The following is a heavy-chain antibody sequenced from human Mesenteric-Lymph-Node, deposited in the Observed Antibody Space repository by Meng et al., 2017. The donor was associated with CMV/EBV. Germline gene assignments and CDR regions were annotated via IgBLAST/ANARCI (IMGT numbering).Heavy chain of an antibody. CDR3: ARDPQLGNLDY. D-gene: IGHD7-27*01. V-gene: IGHV3-20*04. CDR1: GFTFDDYG. CDR2: IDWNGGKT. J-gene: IGHJ4*02. Sequence: LSCAAYGFTFDDYGMRWVRQAPGKALELVSGIDWNGGKTVYADSVKGRFTISRDNAKNSLYLQMNSLRAGDTALYYCARDPQLGNLDYWGQGALVTVS.